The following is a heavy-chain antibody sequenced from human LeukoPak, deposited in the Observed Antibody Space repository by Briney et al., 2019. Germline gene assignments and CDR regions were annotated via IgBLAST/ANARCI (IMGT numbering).Heavy chain of an antibody. CDR3: AKGHSSSWYYGYMDV. Sequence: QPGGSLRLSCAASGFTFNYYAMSWVRQAPGKGLEWVSSISSIGDRTYYADSVKGRFTISRDKSNHTLYLQMNSLRAEDTAVYYCAKGHSSSWYYGYMDVWGQGTTVTVSS. D-gene: IGHD6-13*01. CDR2: ISSIGDRT. V-gene: IGHV3-23*01. CDR1: GFTFNYYA. J-gene: IGHJ6*02.